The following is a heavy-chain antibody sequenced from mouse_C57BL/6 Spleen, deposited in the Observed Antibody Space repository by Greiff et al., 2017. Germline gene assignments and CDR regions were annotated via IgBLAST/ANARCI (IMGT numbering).Heavy chain of an antibody. D-gene: IGHD2-5*01. CDR3: ASLYSNFAY. CDR1: GYSFTGYY. J-gene: IGHJ3*01. V-gene: IGHV1-42*01. Sequence: EVKLMESGPELVKPGASVKISCKASGYSFTGYYMNWVKQSPEKSLEWIGEINPSTGGTTYNQKFKAKATLTVDKSSSTAYMQLKSLTSEDSAVYYCASLYSNFAYWGQGTLVTVSA. CDR2: INPSTGGT.